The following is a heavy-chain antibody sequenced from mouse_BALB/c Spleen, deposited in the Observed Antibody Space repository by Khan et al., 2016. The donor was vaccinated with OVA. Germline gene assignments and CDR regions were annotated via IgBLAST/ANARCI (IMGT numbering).Heavy chain of an antibody. CDR2: INPSNGYT. CDR1: GYTFTSYT. Sequence: QVQLKQSGAELARPGASVKMSCKASGYTFTSYTIHWIKERPGQGLEWIGNINPSNGYTNYNQKFKDKATLTTDKSSTTAYLQLSSLTSDDSAVYNCVRDGAYHRNDGWFAYWGQGTLVTGSA. D-gene: IGHD2-14*01. J-gene: IGHJ3*01. CDR3: VRDGAYHRNDGWFAY. V-gene: IGHV1-4*01.